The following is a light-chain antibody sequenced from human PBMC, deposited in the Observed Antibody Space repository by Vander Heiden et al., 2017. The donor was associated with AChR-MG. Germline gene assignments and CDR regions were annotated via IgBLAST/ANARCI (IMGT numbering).Light chain of an antibody. J-gene: IGLJ2*01. CDR3: CSYAGSSTFVV. CDR2: EVS. V-gene: IGLV2-23*02. Sequence: QSALTQPASVSGSPAPSITISCTGTSSDVGSYNLVSWYQQHPGNAPNLMIYEVSKRPSGVSKRFSGSKSGNTASLTISGLQAEDEADYYCCSYAGSSTFVVFGGGTKLTVL. CDR1: SSDVGSYNL.